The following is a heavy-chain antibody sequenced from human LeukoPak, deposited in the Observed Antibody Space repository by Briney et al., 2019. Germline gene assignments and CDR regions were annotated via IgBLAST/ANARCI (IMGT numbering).Heavy chain of an antibody. D-gene: IGHD5-12*01. Sequence: SQTLSLTCTVSGGSISSGGYYWSWIRQHPGKGLEWIGYIYYCGSTYYNPSLKSRVTISVDTSKNQFSLKLSSVTAADTAVYYCASSPYSGYELYGMDVWGQGTTVTVSS. V-gene: IGHV4-31*03. CDR2: IYYCGST. CDR1: GGSISSGGYY. J-gene: IGHJ6*02. CDR3: ASSPYSGYELYGMDV.